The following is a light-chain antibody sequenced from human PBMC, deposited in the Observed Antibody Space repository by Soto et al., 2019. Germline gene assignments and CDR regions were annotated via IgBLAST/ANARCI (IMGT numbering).Light chain of an antibody. V-gene: IGKV3-15*01. Sequence: MTQSPATLAVCRGEVSTLAVRASQSVRSNLAWYQQKPGQAPRLLIYGASTRATGIPARFSGGGSGTDFTLTISRLEPEDFAAYYCQQFSSYPLTFGGGDKVDIK. CDR2: GAS. CDR3: QQFSSYPLT. J-gene: IGKJ4*01. CDR1: QSVRSN.